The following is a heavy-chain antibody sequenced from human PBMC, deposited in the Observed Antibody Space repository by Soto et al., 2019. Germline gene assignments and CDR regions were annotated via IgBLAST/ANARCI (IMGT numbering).Heavy chain of an antibody. CDR3: AREGTYSFGANYYGLDV. V-gene: IGHV3-53*01. D-gene: IGHD5-18*01. CDR1: GFTVSSNY. CDR2: IYSGGTT. Sequence: GGSLRLSCAASGFTVSSNYMSWVRQAPGKGLEWVSVIYSGGTTYYADSVKGRFTFSRDNSKNTLYLHMNSLRAEDTAVYYCAREGTYSFGANYYGLDVWGPGTTVTVSS. J-gene: IGHJ6*02.